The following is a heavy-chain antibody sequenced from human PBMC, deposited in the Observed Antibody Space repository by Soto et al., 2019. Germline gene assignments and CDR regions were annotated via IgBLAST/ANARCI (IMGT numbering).Heavy chain of an antibody. Sequence: EVQLVESGGGLVQPGGSLRLSCVASGFSFSTSSMNWVRQAPGKGLEWVSYVSAYSSTIHYADSVKGRFTISRDNAKNSLYLQMNSLRDEDTAVYYCARDRGGYGPPDVWGQGTTVTVSS. CDR3: ARDRGGYGPPDV. D-gene: IGHD3-10*01. CDR1: GFSFSTSS. CDR2: VSAYSSTI. V-gene: IGHV3-48*02. J-gene: IGHJ6*02.